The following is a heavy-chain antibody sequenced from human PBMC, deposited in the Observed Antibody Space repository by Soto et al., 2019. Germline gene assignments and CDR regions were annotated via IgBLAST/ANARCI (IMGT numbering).Heavy chain of an antibody. CDR2: IRSSSSYI. J-gene: IGHJ4*02. D-gene: IGHD2-15*01. CDR1: GVTFRSYS. V-gene: IGHV3-21*04. CDR3: ARGGREMATSQRRVDY. Sequence: PGGSLRLACAASGVTFRSYSMNWVRQAPGKGLEWMSAIRSSSSYIHYTDSVKGRFTISRHNSKNTLYLQMNSLRAEDTAVYYCARGGREMATSQRRVDYWGQGTLVTVSS.